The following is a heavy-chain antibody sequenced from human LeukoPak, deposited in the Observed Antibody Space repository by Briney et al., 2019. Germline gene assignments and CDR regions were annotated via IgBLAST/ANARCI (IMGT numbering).Heavy chain of an antibody. Sequence: ASVKVSCKASGYTFTSYGISWVRQAPGQGLEWMGWISAYNGNTNYAQKFQGRVTMTTDTSTSTAYMELRSLRSDDTAVYYCALHMTGYWIVGYWGQGTLVTVSS. CDR2: ISAYNGNT. J-gene: IGHJ4*02. V-gene: IGHV1-18*01. CDR1: GYTFTSYG. CDR3: ALHMTGYWIVGY. D-gene: IGHD1-1*01.